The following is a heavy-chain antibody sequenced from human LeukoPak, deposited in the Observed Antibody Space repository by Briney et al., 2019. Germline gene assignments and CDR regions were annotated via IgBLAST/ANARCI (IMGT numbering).Heavy chain of an antibody. CDR3: ARPVSPAAGN. CDR2: ISSSSTI. CDR1: GFTFSSYS. J-gene: IGHJ4*02. V-gene: IGHV3-48*01. D-gene: IGHD6-13*01. Sequence: GGSLRLSCAASGFTFSSYSMNWVRQAPGKGLEWVSYISSSSTIYYADSVKGRFTISRDNAKNSLYLQMNSLRAEDTAVYYCARPVSPAAGNWGQGTLVTVSS.